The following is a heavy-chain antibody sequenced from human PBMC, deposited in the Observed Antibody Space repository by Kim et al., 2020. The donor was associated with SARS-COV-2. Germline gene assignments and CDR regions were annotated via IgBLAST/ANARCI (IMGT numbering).Heavy chain of an antibody. CDR2: IKSKTDGGTT. J-gene: IGHJ6*02. CDR1: GFTFSNAW. V-gene: IGHV3-15*01. Sequence: GGSLRLSCAASGFTFSNAWMSWVRQAPGKGLEWVGRIKSKTDGGTTDYAAPVKGRFTISRDDSKNTLYLQMNSLKTEDTAVYYCTTGFVAAARRPYYYYGMDVWGQGTTVTVSS. CDR3: TTGFVAAARRPYYYYGMDV. D-gene: IGHD6-13*01.